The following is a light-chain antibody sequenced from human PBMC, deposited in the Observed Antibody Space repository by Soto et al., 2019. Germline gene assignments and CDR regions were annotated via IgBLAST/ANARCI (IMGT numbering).Light chain of an antibody. V-gene: IGKV1-9*01. CDR1: QGISSY. J-gene: IGKJ5*01. CDR3: QQLNSYPRT. Sequence: IQLTQSPSSLSASVGDRVTTTCRASQGISSYLAWYQQKTGKAPKLLIYAASTLQSGVPSRFSGSGSGTDCTLTISSLQPEDVATYYCQQLNSYPRTLSQGTRLEIK. CDR2: AAS.